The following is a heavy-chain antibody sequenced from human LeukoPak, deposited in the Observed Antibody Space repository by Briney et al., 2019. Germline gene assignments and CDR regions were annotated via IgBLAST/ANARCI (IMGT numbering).Heavy chain of an antibody. Sequence: GGSLRLSCAASGFTFSNYWMSRVRQAPGKGLEWMANIKQDGSEKYYVDSVKGRFTISRDNAKNSLYLQMNSLRAEDTAVYYCARQRYGGEDYWGQGTLVTVSS. V-gene: IGHV3-7*01. CDR3: ARQRYGGEDY. D-gene: IGHD3-16*01. J-gene: IGHJ4*02. CDR2: IKQDGSEK. CDR1: GFTFSNYW.